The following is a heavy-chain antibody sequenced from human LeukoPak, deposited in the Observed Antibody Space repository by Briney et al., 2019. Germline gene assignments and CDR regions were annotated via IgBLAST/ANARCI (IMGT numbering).Heavy chain of an antibody. J-gene: IGHJ4*02. D-gene: IGHD3-9*01. CDR3: ARLGLEAYGNAGYYYLDY. Sequence: GESLKISCTGSGYSFTNYWIGWGRQMPGQGLEWIGTIYPGDSDTRYRPSFQGQVTTSADKSISTAYLQWSSLKASDTAIYYCARLGLEAYGNAGYYYLDYWGQGALVTVSS. V-gene: IGHV5-51*01. CDR2: IYPGDSDT. CDR1: GYSFTNYW.